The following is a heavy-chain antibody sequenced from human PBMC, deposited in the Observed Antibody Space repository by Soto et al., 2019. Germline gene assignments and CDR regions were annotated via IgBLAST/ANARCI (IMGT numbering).Heavy chain of an antibody. J-gene: IGHJ5*01. CDR2: IGDSEGETT. Sequence: EVQLLESGGGLVQPGGSLRLSCAASGFTFSTYAMTWVRQAPGKGPEWVSRIGDSEGETTHYADSVKGWFTISRDNAKNTLDLQMNSLRVEDKAIYYCAKGYCGGGRCYDLDNWFDSWGQGTRVTVPS. D-gene: IGHD2-15*01. CDR3: AKGYCGGGRCYDLDNWFDS. CDR1: GFTFSTYA. V-gene: IGHV3-23*01.